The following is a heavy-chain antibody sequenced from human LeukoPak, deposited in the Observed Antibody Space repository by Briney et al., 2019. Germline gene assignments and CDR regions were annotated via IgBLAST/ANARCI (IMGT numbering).Heavy chain of an antibody. J-gene: IGHJ4*02. V-gene: IGHV3-21*01. CDR3: ARESRTSAADDY. CDR1: GFTFSSYS. D-gene: IGHD6-13*01. CDR2: ISSSSSYI. Sequence: GGSLRLSCAASGFTFSSYSMNWVRQAPGKGLEWVSSISSSSSYIYYADSVKGRFTISRDNAKNSLYLQMNSLRAEDTAVYYCARESRTSAADDYWGQGTLVTVSS.